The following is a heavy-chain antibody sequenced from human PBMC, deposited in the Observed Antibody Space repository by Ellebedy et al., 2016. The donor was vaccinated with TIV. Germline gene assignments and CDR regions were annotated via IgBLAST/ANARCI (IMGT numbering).Heavy chain of an antibody. J-gene: IGHJ1*01. V-gene: IGHV3-23*01. Sequence: GESLKISXVASGFTFTNYAMGWVRQAPGKGLEWVSLISGSGGSTYYADSVKGRFTISRDNSKNTLYPLMNSLRADDTAVYYCAKRDLVAGAGECWGQGTLVTVSS. D-gene: IGHD6-19*01. CDR1: GFTFTNYA. CDR2: ISGSGGST. CDR3: AKRDLVAGAGEC.